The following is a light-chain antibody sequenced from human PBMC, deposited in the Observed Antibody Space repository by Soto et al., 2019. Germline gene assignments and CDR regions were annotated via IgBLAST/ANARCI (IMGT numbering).Light chain of an antibody. Sequence: DSQGTKNHTNLSGYVGDRVTITCRASQTISSWLAWYQQKPGKAPKLLIYKASTLKSGVPSRFSGSGSGTECTLTISSLQPDDFATYYCQLYKSHSEAFGQGTKVDIK. CDR2: KAS. J-gene: IGKJ1*01. CDR3: QLYKSHSEA. CDR1: QTISSW. V-gene: IGKV1-5*03.